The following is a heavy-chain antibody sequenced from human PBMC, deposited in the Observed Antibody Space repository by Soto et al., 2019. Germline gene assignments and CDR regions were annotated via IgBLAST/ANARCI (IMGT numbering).Heavy chain of an antibody. D-gene: IGHD3-16*01. CDR3: AIVANYVTPIPQDV. CDR2: ISPYSGNA. V-gene: IGHV1-18*01. J-gene: IGHJ6*02. CDR1: GYIFVNYG. Sequence: QVQLVQSGDEVRKPGSSVKVSCKASGYIFVNYGIAWVRQAPGQGLEWMGWISPYSGNAHYASKVTCSLSMTTDTSTITHYLALRSLTSDYTAAYYCAIVANYVTPIPQDVWGQGTTVTVSS.